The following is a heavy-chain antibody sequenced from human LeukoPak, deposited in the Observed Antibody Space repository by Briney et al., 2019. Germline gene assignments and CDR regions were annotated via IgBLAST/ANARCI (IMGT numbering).Heavy chain of an antibody. J-gene: IGHJ4*02. V-gene: IGHV4-39*07. CDR1: GDSISSSSYY. Sequence: SETLSLTCTVSGDSISSSSYYWGWIRQPPGKGLEWIGSIYYSGSTYYNPSLKSRVTISVDTSKNQFSLKLSSVTAADTAVYYCARVNPTMYSSSWGDFDYWGQGTLVTVSS. CDR2: IYYSGST. CDR3: ARVNPTMYSSSWGDFDY. D-gene: IGHD6-13*01.